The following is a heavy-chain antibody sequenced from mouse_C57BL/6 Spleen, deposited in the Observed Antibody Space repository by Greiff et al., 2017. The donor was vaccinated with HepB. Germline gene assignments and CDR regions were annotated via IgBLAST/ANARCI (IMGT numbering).Heavy chain of an antibody. V-gene: IGHV1-42*01. CDR2: INPSTGGT. D-gene: IGHD2-3*01. Sequence: EVKLMESGPELVKPGASVKISCKASGYSFTGYYMNWVKQSPEKSLEWIGEINPSTGGTTYNQKFKAKATLTVDKSSSTAYMQLKSLTSEDSAVYYCARHDGYYSAWFAYWGQGTLVTVSA. CDR1: GYSFTGYY. J-gene: IGHJ3*01. CDR3: ARHDGYYSAWFAY.